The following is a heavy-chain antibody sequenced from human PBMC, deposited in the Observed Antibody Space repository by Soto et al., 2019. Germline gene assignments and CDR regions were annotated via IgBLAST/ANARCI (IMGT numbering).Heavy chain of an antibody. CDR3: TTGYGSGSNDDAFEI. J-gene: IGHJ3*02. D-gene: IGHD3-10*01. CDR1: GFTFSNAW. Sequence: GGSLRLSCAASGFTFSNAWMSWVRQAPGKGLEWVGRIKSKTDGGTTDYAAPVKGRFTISRDDSKNTLYLQMNSLKTEDTAVYYCTTGYGSGSNDDAFEIWGQGTMVTVSS. CDR2: IKSKTDGGTT. V-gene: IGHV3-15*01.